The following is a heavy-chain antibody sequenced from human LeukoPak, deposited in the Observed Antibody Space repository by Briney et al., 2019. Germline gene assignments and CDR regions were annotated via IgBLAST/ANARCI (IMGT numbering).Heavy chain of an antibody. V-gene: IGHV3-48*01. Sequence: GGSLRLSCAASGFTFSSYSMNWVRQAPGQGLEWVSYISISTTNIYYADSVKGRFTVSRDNAKNSLYLQMNNLRADDTAVYYCARDHDWAFDYWGHGTLVTVSS. CDR2: ISISTTNI. CDR1: GFTFSSYS. J-gene: IGHJ4*01. CDR3: ARDHDWAFDY. D-gene: IGHD3-9*01.